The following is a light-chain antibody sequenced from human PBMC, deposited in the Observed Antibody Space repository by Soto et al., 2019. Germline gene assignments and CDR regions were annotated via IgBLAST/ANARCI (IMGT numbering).Light chain of an antibody. J-gene: IGKJ2*01. Sequence: DIVMTQSPDSLAVSLGERATINCKSSQSVLYSSNNKNYLAWYQQKPGQPPKLLIYWASTRESGVPDRFSSTGDSTDFTLTLFRLHAEDVAFYYRQQYYSTPYTFGQGTKLEIK. CDR3: QQYYSTPYT. V-gene: IGKV4-1*01. CDR2: WAS. CDR1: QSVLYSSNNKNY.